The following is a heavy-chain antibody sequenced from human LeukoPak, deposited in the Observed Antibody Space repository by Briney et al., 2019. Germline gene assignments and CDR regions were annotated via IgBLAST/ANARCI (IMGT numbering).Heavy chain of an antibody. D-gene: IGHD2-2*01. J-gene: IGHJ6*02. CDR3: AKALPAAAYYYYGMDV. V-gene: IGHV3-30*18. CDR2: ISYDGSNK. CDR1: GFTFSSYG. Sequence: GGSLRLSCAASGFTFSSYGMHWVRQALGKGLEWVAVISYDGSNKYYADSVKGRFTISRDNSKNTLYLQMNSLRAEDRAVYYCAKALPAAAYYYYGMDVWGQGTTVTVSS.